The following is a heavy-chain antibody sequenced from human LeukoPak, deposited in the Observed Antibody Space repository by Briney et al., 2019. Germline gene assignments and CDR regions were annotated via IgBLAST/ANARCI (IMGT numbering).Heavy chain of an antibody. CDR2: IYTSGNT. J-gene: IGHJ3*02. Sequence: PSETLSLTCTVSGGSISSYYWSWIRQPAGKGLEWIGRIYTSGNTNYNPSLNSRVTMSVDTSKNQLSLKLSSVTAADTAVYYCAREATVTARAFDIWGQGTLVTVSS. CDR1: GGSISSYY. V-gene: IGHV4-4*07. D-gene: IGHD4-17*01. CDR3: AREATVTARAFDI.